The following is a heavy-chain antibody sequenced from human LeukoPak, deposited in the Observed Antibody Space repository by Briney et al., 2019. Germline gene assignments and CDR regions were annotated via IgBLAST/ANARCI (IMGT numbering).Heavy chain of an antibody. Sequence: GRSLRLSCAPSGFIFSTYGMYCVRQAPGKGLEWVAVIWYDGSHKYYADSVKGRFTISRDNSKNTLYLQMNGLRAEDTAVYYCARHYYGSGSHFDYWGQGTLVTVSS. CDR1: GFIFSTYG. J-gene: IGHJ4*02. D-gene: IGHD3-10*01. CDR2: IWYDGSHK. V-gene: IGHV3-33*01. CDR3: ARHYYGSGSHFDY.